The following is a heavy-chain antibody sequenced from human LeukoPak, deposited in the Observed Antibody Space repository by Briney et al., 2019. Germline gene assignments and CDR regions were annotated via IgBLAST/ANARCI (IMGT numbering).Heavy chain of an antibody. CDR1: GYTFTNYY. Sequence: ASVKVSCKASGYTFTNYYMHWVRQAPGQGLEWMGTINPSGGNTNYAQNFQGRVTMTRDTSTSTAYMELRSLRSDDTAVYYCARGRLGKYSSSWRNNWFDPWGQGTLVTVSS. V-gene: IGHV1-46*01. CDR2: INPSGGNT. D-gene: IGHD6-13*01. CDR3: ARGRLGKYSSSWRNNWFDP. J-gene: IGHJ5*02.